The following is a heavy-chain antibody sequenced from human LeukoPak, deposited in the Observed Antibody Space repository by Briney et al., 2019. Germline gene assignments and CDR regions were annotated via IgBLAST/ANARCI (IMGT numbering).Heavy chain of an antibody. J-gene: IGHJ4*02. D-gene: IGHD6-19*01. Sequence: SQTLSLTCAISGDSVSSNSAAWNWFRQSPSRGLEWLGRTYDRSKWYNDYAESVKSRIIINPDTSKNQFSLQLNSVTPEDTAVYYCAREQWLVRGGGYFDYWGQGTLVTVSS. CDR3: AREQWLVRGGGYFDY. V-gene: IGHV6-1*01. CDR1: GDSVSSNSAA. CDR2: TYDRSKWYN.